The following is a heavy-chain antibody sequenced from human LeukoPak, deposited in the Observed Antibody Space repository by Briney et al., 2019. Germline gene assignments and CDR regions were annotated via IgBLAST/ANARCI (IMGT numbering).Heavy chain of an antibody. J-gene: IGHJ6*03. V-gene: IGHV4-59*01. CDR1: GGSISSYY. CDR2: IYYSGST. Sequence: SETLSLTCTVSGGSISSYYWSWIRQPPGKGLEWIGYIYYSGSTNYNPSLKSRVTISVDTSKNQFSLKLSSVTAADTAVYYCARVNSSSWYSGYYYYYMDVWGKGTTVTISS. D-gene: IGHD6-13*01. CDR3: ARVNSSSWYSGYYYYYMDV.